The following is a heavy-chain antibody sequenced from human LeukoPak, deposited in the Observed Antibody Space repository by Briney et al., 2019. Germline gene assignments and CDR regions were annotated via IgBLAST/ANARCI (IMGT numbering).Heavy chain of an antibody. Sequence: SETLSLTCTVSGDSISSSNCYWGWIRQPPGKGLEWIGSIYFSGGTYYNASLKSRVTISVDTSKNQFSLKLSSVTAADTAVYYCARHTMIVVVPWDYFDYWGQGTLVTVSS. J-gene: IGHJ4*02. CDR1: GDSISSSNCY. CDR3: ARHTMIVVVPWDYFDY. CDR2: IYFSGGT. V-gene: IGHV4-39*01. D-gene: IGHD3-22*01.